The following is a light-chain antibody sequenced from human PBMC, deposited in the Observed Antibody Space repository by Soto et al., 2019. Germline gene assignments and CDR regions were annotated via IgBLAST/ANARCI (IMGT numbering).Light chain of an antibody. Sequence: EIVLTQSPGTLSLSHGERATLSCRASQSVSSSYLAWYQQIPGQAPRPLIYGASSRVPGIPDRFSGSGSGTDFTLTISRLEPEDFAVYYCQQYGSLPWTFGQGTKVDIK. V-gene: IGKV3-20*01. J-gene: IGKJ1*01. CDR2: GAS. CDR1: QSVSSSY. CDR3: QQYGSLPWT.